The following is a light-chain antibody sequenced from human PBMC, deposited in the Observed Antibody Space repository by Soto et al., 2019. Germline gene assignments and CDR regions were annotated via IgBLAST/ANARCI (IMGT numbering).Light chain of an antibody. CDR3: SSYTSSSTLVV. Sequence: QSALTQPASVSGSPGQSITISCTGTSSDIGSYNSVSWYQQHPGKAPKLIIYEVTNRPSGVSNRFSGSKSGNTASLTISGLQAEDETDYYCSSYTSSSTLVVFGGGTKLTVL. V-gene: IGLV2-14*01. CDR1: SSDIGSYNS. CDR2: EVT. J-gene: IGLJ2*01.